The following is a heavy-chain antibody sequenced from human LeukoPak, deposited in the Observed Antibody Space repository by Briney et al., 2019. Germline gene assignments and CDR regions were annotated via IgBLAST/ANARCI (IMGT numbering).Heavy chain of an antibody. CDR3: AKDALITMIVVANTMDV. CDR2: ISGSGGST. Sequence: GGSLRLSCAASGFTFSRHAMSWVRQAPGKGLEWVSAISGSGGSTYYADSVKGRFTISRDNSKNTLYLQMNSLRAEDTAVYYCAKDALITMIVVANTMDVWGKGTTVTVSS. J-gene: IGHJ6*04. CDR1: GFTFSRHA. D-gene: IGHD3-22*01. V-gene: IGHV3-23*01.